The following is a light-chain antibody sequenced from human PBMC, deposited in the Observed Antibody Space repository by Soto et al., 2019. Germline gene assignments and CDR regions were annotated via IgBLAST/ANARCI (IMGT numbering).Light chain of an antibody. CDR1: QRVSSNY. CDR2: DAA. J-gene: IGKJ5*01. CDR3: QHYGSFSGNT. V-gene: IGKV3-20*01. Sequence: IGLPQTPGTLALSPGGRATLSCRASQRVSSNYLAWYQRKAGQAPRLVIYDAAIRATGIPDRFSGSLAGTDFTLTIRRLEPLGFLFSFLQHYGSFSGNTCGLGTRRRL.